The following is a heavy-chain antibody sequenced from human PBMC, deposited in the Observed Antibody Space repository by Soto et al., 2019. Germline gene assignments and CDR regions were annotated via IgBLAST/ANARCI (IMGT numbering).Heavy chain of an antibody. J-gene: IGHJ6*02. V-gene: IGHV3-30-3*01. CDR1: GFTFSSYA. Sequence: QVQLVESGGGVVQPGRSLRLSCAASGFTFSSYAMHWVRQAPGKGLEWVAVISYDGSNKYYADSVKGRFTISRDNSKNTRYRQRTCLRAEDTAVYYCERESSTWYGYYYYYGRAVWVQGTTDTVSS. D-gene: IGHD6-13*01. CDR2: ISYDGSNK. CDR3: ERESSTWYGYYYYYGRAV.